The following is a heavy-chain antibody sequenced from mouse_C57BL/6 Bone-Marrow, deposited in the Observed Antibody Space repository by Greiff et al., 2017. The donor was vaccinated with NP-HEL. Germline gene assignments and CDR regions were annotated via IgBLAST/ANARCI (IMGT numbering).Heavy chain of an antibody. CDR3: ARRVGIYYGNFFAY. V-gene: IGHV1-19*01. J-gene: IGHJ3*01. CDR1: GYTFTDYY. D-gene: IGHD2-1*01. CDR2: INPYNGGT. Sequence: EVKLVESGPVLVKPGASVKMSCKASGYTFTDYYMNWVKQSHGKSLEWIGVINPYNGGTSYNQKFKGKATLTVDKSSSTAYMELNSLTSEDSAVYYCARRVGIYYGNFFAYWGQGTLVTVSA.